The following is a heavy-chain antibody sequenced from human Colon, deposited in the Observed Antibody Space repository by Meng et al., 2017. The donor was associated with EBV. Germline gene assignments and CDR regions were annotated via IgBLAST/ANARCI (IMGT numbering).Heavy chain of an antibody. CDR1: GDSVSNKNQD. CDR3: ARGDLDGDCYYCLDF. CDR2: IYYSGRT. J-gene: IGHJ4*02. Sequence: HPPLQGPGPGPVKPSETLAPTCSVPGDSVSNKNQDWGWIRQPPGKGLEWIGNIYYSGRTNYNPSLTSRVAISVDTSKNQFSLRLNSVTAADSAIYSCARGDLDGDCYYCLDFWGQGALVTVSS. D-gene: IGHD2-21*02. V-gene: IGHV4-39*07.